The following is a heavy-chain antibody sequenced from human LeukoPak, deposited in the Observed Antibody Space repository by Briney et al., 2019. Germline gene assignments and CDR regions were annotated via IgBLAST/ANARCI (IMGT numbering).Heavy chain of an antibody. V-gene: IGHV3-21*01. CDR1: GFTFSTYS. CDR2: IRISSSYI. CDR3: ARGTIAMAATWLDP. D-gene: IGHD6-19*01. J-gene: IGHJ5*02. Sequence: GGSLRLSCAASGFTFSTYSMHWVRQAPGKGLEWVSTIRISSSYIHYADSVKGRFIISRDNTKNSLYLQMNSLRTEDTAVYYCARGTIAMAATWLDPWGQGALVTVSS.